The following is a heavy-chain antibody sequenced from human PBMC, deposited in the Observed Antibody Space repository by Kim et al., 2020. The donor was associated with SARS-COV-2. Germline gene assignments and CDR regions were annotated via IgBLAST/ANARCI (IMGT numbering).Heavy chain of an antibody. V-gene: IGHV7-4-1*02. J-gene: IGHJ4*02. D-gene: IGHD3-3*01. CDR2: INTNTGNP. CDR1: GYTFTSYA. CDR3: ARAPTYYDFWSGYSYYFDY. Sequence: ASVKVSCKASGYTFTSYAMNWVRQAPGQGLEWMGWINTNTGNPTYAQGFTGRFVFSLDTSVSTAYLQISSLKAEDTAVYYCARAPTYYDFWSGYSYYFDYWGQGTLVAVSS.